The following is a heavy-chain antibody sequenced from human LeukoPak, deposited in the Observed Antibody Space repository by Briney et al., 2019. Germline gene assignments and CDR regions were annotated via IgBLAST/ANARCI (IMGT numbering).Heavy chain of an antibody. V-gene: IGHV1-2*06. CDR3: ARVTTIFGVVDY. Sequence: ASVKVSCKASGYTFTGYYMHWVRQAPGQGLEWMGRINPNSGGTNYAQKFQGRVTMTRDTSISTAYMELSRLRSDDTAVYYCARVTTIFGVVDYWGQGTLVTVSS. CDR1: GYTFTGYY. J-gene: IGHJ4*02. D-gene: IGHD3-3*01. CDR2: INPNSGGT.